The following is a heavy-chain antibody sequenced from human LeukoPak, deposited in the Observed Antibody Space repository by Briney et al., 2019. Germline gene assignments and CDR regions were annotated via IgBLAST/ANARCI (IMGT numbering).Heavy chain of an antibody. J-gene: IGHJ6*03. CDR3: AKGSKLVLFTRDHCMDV. D-gene: IGHD3-22*01. Sequence: PGGSLRLSCAAPGFTFSIYGMGWVRQAPGKGLEWVSSISDNGGNTYYADSAKGRFTISRDNSKNTLYLQMNSLRVEDTAVYYCAKGSKLVLFTRDHCMDVWGKGTTVTISS. CDR1: GFTFSIYG. V-gene: IGHV3-23*01. CDR2: ISDNGGNT.